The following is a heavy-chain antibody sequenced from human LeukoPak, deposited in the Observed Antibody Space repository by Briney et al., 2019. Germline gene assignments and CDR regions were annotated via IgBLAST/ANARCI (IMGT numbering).Heavy chain of an antibody. CDR3: ARGIDGPVMGVSPFDP. CDR2: INHSGST. J-gene: IGHJ5*02. V-gene: IGHV4-34*01. CDR1: GGSFGGYY. Sequence: SETLSLTCAVYGGSFGGYYWSWIRQPPGKGLEWIGEINHSGSTNYNPSLKSRVTISVDTSKNQFSLKLSSVTAADTAVYYCARGIDGPVMGVSPFDPWGQGTLVTVSS. D-gene: IGHD3/OR15-3a*01.